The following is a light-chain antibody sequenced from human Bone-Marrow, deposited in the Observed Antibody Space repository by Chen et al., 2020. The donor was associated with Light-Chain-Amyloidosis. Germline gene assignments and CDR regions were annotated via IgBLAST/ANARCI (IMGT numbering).Light chain of an antibody. CDR3: QVWDRSSDRPV. CDR2: DDS. Sequence: SYVLTQPSSVSVAPGQTATIACGGNNIGSTSVHWYQPTPGQAPLLVVYDDSDRPSGIPERLSGSDSGNTATLTISRVEAEDEADYYCQVWDRSSDRPVFGGGTKLTVL. V-gene: IGLV3-21*02. J-gene: IGLJ3*02. CDR1: NIGSTS.